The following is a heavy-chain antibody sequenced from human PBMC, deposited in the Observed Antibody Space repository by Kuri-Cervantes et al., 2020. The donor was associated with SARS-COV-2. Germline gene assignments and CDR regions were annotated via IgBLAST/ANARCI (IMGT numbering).Heavy chain of an antibody. CDR1: GCSTSSSTYY. CDR3: AGGMAEVSYYLDY. D-gene: IGHD5-24*01. V-gene: IGHV4-61*05. Sequence: LRLSGTLSGCSTSSSTYYWGWIRQPPGKGLEWIGYVYYSGSTNYNPSLKSRVTISAVTSKNQLSLNVRSVTAADTAVYYCAGGMAEVSYYLDYWGQGTLVTVSS. CDR2: VYYSGST. J-gene: IGHJ4*02.